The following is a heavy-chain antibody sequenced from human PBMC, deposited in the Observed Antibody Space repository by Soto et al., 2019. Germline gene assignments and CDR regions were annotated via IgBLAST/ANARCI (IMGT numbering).Heavy chain of an antibody. CDR3: ARTRILGNWFDP. D-gene: IGHD2-15*01. J-gene: IGHJ5*02. Sequence: QLQLQESGPGLVKPSETLSLTCTVSGGSISSSSYYWGWIRQPPGKGLEWIGSIYYSGSTYYNPSLKSRVTISVDTSKNQFSRKLSSVTAADTAVYYCARTRILGNWFDPWGQGTLVTVSS. V-gene: IGHV4-39*01. CDR2: IYYSGST. CDR1: GGSISSSSYY.